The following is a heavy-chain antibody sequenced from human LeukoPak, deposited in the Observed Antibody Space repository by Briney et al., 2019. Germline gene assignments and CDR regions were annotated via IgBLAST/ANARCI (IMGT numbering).Heavy chain of an antibody. CDR3: ARGDGYCSSTSCYTYFDY. CDR1: GFTVSSNY. CDR2: ISSSSSYI. D-gene: IGHD2-2*02. V-gene: IGHV3-21*01. J-gene: IGHJ4*02. Sequence: GGSLRLSCAASGFTVSSNYMSWVRQAPGKGLEWVSSISSSSSYIYYADSVKGRFTISRDNAKNSLYLQMNSLRAEDTAVYYCARGDGYCSSTSCYTYFDYWGQGTLVTVSS.